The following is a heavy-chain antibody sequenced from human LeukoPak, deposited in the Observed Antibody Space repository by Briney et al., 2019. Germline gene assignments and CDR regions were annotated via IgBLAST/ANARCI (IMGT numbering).Heavy chain of an antibody. Sequence: GGSLRLSCAASEFTFSDYYMSLIRQAPGKGLEWVSYISSSGSTIYYADSVKGRFTISRDNAKNSLYLQMNSLRAEDTAVYYCARRGAIAARPFDYWGQGTLVTVSS. CDR2: ISSSGSTI. D-gene: IGHD6-6*01. J-gene: IGHJ4*02. CDR1: EFTFSDYY. V-gene: IGHV3-11*01. CDR3: ARRGAIAARPFDY.